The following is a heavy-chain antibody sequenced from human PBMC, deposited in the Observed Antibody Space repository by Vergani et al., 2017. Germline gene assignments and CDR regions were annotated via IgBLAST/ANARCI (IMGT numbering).Heavy chain of an antibody. V-gene: IGHV4-61*02. CDR2: IYTSGST. J-gene: IGHJ5*02. Sequence: QVQLQESGPGLVKPSQTLSLTCTVSGGSISSGSSYWSWIRQPAGKGLEWIGRIYTSGSTNYNPSLKSRVTISVDTSKNQFSLKLSSVTAADTAVYYCARGSGSYYVLDWFDPWGQGTLVTVSS. CDR3: ARGSGSYYVLDWFDP. CDR1: GGSISSGSSY. D-gene: IGHD1-26*01.